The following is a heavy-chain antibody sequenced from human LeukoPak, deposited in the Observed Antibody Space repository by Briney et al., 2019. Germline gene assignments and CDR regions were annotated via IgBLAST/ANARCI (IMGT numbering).Heavy chain of an antibody. J-gene: IGHJ4*02. CDR2: ISSSSSTI. CDR1: GFTFSSYS. D-gene: IGHD3-22*01. V-gene: IGHV3-48*04. CDR3: AREYYYDSSGYYIPYFFDY. Sequence: GGSLRLSRAASGFTFSSYSMNWVRQAPGKGLEWVSYISSSSSTIYYADSVKGRFTISRDNAKNSLYLQMNSLRAEDTAVYYCAREYYYDSSGYYIPYFFDYWGQGTLVTVSS.